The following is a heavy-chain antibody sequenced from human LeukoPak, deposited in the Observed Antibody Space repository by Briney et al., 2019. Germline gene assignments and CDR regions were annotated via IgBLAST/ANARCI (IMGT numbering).Heavy chain of an antibody. CDR1: GFTFSDFW. J-gene: IGHJ3*02. D-gene: IGHD4-23*01. CDR2: INSNEGSR. Sequence: PGGSLRLSCTASGFTFSDFWMHWVRQAPGKGLVWFSRINSNEGSRGYADSARGRFTISRDNAKNTLYLQMNSLRAEDTAVYYCARDDGGNPNDAFDIWGQGTMVTVSS. CDR3: ARDDGGNPNDAFDI. V-gene: IGHV3-74*01.